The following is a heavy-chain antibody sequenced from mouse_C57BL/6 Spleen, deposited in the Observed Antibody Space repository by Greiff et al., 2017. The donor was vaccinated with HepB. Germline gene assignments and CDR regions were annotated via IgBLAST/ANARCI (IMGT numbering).Heavy chain of an antibody. CDR1: GYSFTGYY. Sequence: VQLQQSGPELVKPGASVKISCKASGYSFTGYYMNWVKQSPEKSLEWIGEINPSTGGTTYNQKFKAKATLTVDKSSSTAYMQLKSLTSEDSAVYYCARSANWETHWYFDVWGTGTTVTVSS. CDR3: ARSANWETHWYFDV. J-gene: IGHJ1*03. D-gene: IGHD4-1*01. V-gene: IGHV1-42*01. CDR2: INPSTGGT.